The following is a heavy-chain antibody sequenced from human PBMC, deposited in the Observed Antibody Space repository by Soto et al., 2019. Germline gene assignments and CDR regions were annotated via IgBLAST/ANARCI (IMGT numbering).Heavy chain of an antibody. CDR1: GFSRRTNEMG. Sequence: QITLKESGPTLVKPTQTLTLTCTFSGFSRRTNEMGVGWIRQPPGKALEWLALFFWDDDKHTNPSLSARLTITKDTSKNQVVLTMTNMEPVDTATYYCARRSVSETNYFDPWGQGILVTVSS. J-gene: IGHJ5*02. V-gene: IGHV2-5*02. CDR3: ARRSVSETNYFDP. CDR2: FFWDDDK.